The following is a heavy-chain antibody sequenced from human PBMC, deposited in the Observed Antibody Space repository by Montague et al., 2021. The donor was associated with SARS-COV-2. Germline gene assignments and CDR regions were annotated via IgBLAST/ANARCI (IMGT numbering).Heavy chain of an antibody. J-gene: IGHJ4*02. V-gene: IGHV3-23*01. Sequence: SLRLSCAASGFTFSSYAMSWVRQAPGKGLEWVSAISGSGGSTYYADSVKDRFTISRDNSKNTLYLQMNSLRAEGTAVYYCATSRFLEWLFTMDGTFDYWGQGTLVTVSS. CDR2: ISGSGGST. CDR1: GFTFSSYA. D-gene: IGHD3-3*01. CDR3: ATSRFLEWLFTMDGTFDY.